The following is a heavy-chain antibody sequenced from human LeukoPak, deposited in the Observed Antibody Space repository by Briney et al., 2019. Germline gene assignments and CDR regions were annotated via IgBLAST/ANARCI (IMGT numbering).Heavy chain of an antibody. Sequence: SETLSLTCTVSGGAISRWCWSWLRQPAGKGLEWIGRFCTTGSTNYSPSLKSRVTMSVDTSKNQFFLNLIPVTAADTAVYYCATGAGDFDHWGQGILVTVSS. D-gene: IGHD1-14*01. V-gene: IGHV4-4*07. J-gene: IGHJ4*02. CDR2: FCTTGST. CDR1: GGAISRWC. CDR3: ATGAGDFDH.